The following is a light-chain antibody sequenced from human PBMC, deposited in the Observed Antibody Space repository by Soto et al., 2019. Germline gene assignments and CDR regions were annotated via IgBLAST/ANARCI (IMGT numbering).Light chain of an antibody. J-gene: IGLJ2*01. CDR3: QSYDSRLSAVV. CDR1: SSNIVAGFD. V-gene: IGLV1-40*01. Sequence: QSALTQPPSVSGAPGQRVTISCTGNSSNIVAGFDVHWYQQLPGTAPKLLIYDNSNRPSGVPDRFSGYKSGTSASLAITGLQAEDGTDYYCQSYDSRLSAVVFGGGTKLTVL. CDR2: DNS.